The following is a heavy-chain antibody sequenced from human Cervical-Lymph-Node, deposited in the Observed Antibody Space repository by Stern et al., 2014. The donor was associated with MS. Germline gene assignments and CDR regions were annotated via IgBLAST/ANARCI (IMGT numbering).Heavy chain of an antibody. V-gene: IGHV1-8*01. CDR2: MNPYSGNA. J-gene: IGHJ4*02. Sequence: VQLVESGAEVKKPGASVKVSCKASGYTFTSYDINWVRQGPGQGLEWMGWMNPYSGNAVYAQKFQGRVTMTRDTSTSTAYLELTILRSEDAAVFYCARGRELLSLDYWGQGTLVTVSS. CDR3: ARGRELLSLDY. CDR1: GYTFTSYD. D-gene: IGHD1-26*01.